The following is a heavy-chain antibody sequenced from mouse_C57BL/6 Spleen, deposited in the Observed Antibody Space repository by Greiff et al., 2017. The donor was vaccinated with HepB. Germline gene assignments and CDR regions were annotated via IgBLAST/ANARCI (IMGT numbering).Heavy chain of an antibody. D-gene: IGHD1-1*01. V-gene: IGHV2-5*01. J-gene: IGHJ2*01. CDR1: GFSLTSYG. CDR3: AKKSTTGYFDY. Sequence: VQRVESGPGLVQPSQSLSITCTVSGFSLTSYGVHWVRQSPGKGLEWLGVVWRGGSTDYNAAFMSRLSITKDNSKSQVFFKMNSLQADDAAIYYCAKKSTTGYFDYWGQGTTLTVSS. CDR2: VWRGGST.